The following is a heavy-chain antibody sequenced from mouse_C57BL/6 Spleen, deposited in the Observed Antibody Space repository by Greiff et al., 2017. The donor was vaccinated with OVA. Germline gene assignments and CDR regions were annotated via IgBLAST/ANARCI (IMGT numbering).Heavy chain of an antibody. J-gene: IGHJ3*01. CDR1: GFTFSDYG. Sequence: EVKLVESGGGLVKPGGSLKLSCAASGFTFSDYGMHWVRQAPEKGLEWVAYISSGSSTIYYADTVKGRFTISRDNAKNTLFLQMTSLRSEDTAMYYCAREGGNYDGFAYWGQGTLVTVSA. CDR2: ISSGSSTI. V-gene: IGHV5-17*01. CDR3: AREGGNYDGFAY. D-gene: IGHD2-1*01.